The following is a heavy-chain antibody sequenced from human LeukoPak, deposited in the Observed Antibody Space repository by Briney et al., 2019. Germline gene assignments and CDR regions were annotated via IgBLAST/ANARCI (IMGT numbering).Heavy chain of an antibody. V-gene: IGHV3-30*18. D-gene: IGHD3-9*01. CDR3: AKDRDGYFDWLSSLDY. J-gene: IGHJ4*02. CDR2: ISYDGSNK. CDR1: GFTFSSYG. Sequence: GGSLRLSCAASGFTFSSYGMHWVRQAPGKGLEWVAVISYDGSNKYYADSVKGRFTISRDNSKNTLYLQMNSLRAEDTAVYYCAKDRDGYFDWLSSLDYWGQGTLVTVSS.